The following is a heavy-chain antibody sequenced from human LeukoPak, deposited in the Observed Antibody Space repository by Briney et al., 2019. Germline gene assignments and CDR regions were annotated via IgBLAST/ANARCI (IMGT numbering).Heavy chain of an antibody. V-gene: IGHV3-30*18. Sequence: PGGSLRLSCTASGFTFSSYGMHWVRQAPGKGLEWVAVISYDGSNKYYADSVKGRFTISRDNSKNTLYLQMNSLRAEDTAVYYCAKDSSLGGINDSSGYYYPGEFYYYGMDVWGQGTTVTVSS. CDR3: AKDSSLGGINDSSGYYYPGEFYYYGMDV. CDR1: GFTFSSYG. D-gene: IGHD3-22*01. J-gene: IGHJ6*02. CDR2: ISYDGSNK.